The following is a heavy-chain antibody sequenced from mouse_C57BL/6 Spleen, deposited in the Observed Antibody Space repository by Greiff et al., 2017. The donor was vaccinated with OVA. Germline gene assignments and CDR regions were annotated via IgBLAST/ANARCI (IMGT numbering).Heavy chain of an antibody. CDR2: IDPENGDT. D-gene: IGHD1-1*01. CDR3: TLYYYGSSYWFAY. Sequence: DVQLQESGAELVRPGASVKLSCTASGFNIKDDYMHWVKQRPEQGLEWIGWIDPENGDTEYASKFQGKATITADTSSNTAYLQLSSLTSEDTAVYYCTLYYYGSSYWFAYWGQGTLVTVSA. CDR1: GFNIKDDY. J-gene: IGHJ3*01. V-gene: IGHV14-4*01.